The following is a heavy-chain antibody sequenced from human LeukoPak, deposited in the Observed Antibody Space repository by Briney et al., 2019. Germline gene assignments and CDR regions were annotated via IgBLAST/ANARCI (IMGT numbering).Heavy chain of an antibody. J-gene: IGHJ6*03. V-gene: IGHV3-30*02. CDR1: GFTFSNYG. CDR3: AKSWLSTGYMDV. D-gene: IGHD2-2*01. CDR2: IRYDGSNK. Sequence: GGSLRLSCAASGFTFSNYGMHWVRQAPGKGLEWVAFIRYDGSNKYYADPAKGRFTISRDNSKSTLYLQMTSLRGEDTAVYYCAKSWLSTGYMDVWGKGTTVTVSS.